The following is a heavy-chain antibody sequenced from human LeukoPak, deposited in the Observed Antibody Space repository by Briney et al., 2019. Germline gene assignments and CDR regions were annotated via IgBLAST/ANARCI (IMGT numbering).Heavy chain of an antibody. CDR2: FDPEDVET. CDR1: GSTFTDLS. D-gene: IGHD2/OR15-2a*01. Sequence: ASVKVSCKVSGSTFTDLSMNWVRQAPGKGLEWMGGFDPEDVETIYAQKFQGRVTMTEDTSTATAYMELSSLRPDDTAVYYCATDFYRGRQFDYWGQGTLVTVSS. V-gene: IGHV1-24*01. CDR3: ATDFYRGRQFDY. J-gene: IGHJ4*02.